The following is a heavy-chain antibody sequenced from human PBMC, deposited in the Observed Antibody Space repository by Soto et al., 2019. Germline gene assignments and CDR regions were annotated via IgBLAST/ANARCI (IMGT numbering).Heavy chain of an antibody. Sequence: PGGSLRLSCAASGFTFSSYGMNWVRQAPGKGLEWVSYISSSGSTIYYADSVKGRFTISRDNAKNSLYLQMNSLRAEDTAVYYCARNPRGYYGMDVWGQGTTVTVSS. CDR1: GFTFSSYG. CDR2: ISSSGSTI. J-gene: IGHJ6*02. V-gene: IGHV3-48*04. CDR3: ARNPRGYYGMDV. D-gene: IGHD5-12*01.